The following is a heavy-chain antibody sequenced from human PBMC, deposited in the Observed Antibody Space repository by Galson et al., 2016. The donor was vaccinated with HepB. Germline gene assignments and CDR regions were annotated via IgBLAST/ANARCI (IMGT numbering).Heavy chain of an antibody. CDR2: ISYDGSNN. D-gene: IGHD3-16*01. J-gene: IGHJ1*01. CDR1: GFTFSSYA. CDR3: ARDRYVWGSPSALQH. Sequence: SLRLSCAASGFTFSSYAMHWVRQAPGKGLEWVAVISYDGSNNYYADPVKGRFSISRDNSKSTLYLQMNSLRAEDTAVYYCARDRYVWGSPSALQHWGQGTLVTVSS. V-gene: IGHV3-30*04.